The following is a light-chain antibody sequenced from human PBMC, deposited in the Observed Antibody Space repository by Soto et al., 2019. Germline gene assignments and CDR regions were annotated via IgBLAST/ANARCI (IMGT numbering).Light chain of an antibody. V-gene: IGKV3-20*01. J-gene: IGKJ5*01. CDR3: QQYGSSPIT. CDR2: GAS. Sequence: EIVLTQSPGTLSLSPGERVTLSCRASQSVSSNFLAWYQQKPGQAPRLLIYGASNRAAGIPDRFSGSGSGTDFTLTISRLEPEDFAVYYCQQYGSSPITFGQGTRLEIK. CDR1: QSVSSNF.